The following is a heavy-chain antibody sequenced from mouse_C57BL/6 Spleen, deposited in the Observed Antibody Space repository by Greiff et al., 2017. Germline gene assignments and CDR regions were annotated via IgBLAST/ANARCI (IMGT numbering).Heavy chain of an antibody. Sequence: QVQLQQSGPGLVQPSQSLSITCTVSGFSFTSYGVHWVRQSPGKGLEWLGVIWRGGSTDYNAAFMSRLSITKDNSKSQVCLKMNSLQADDTAIYYCAKSKDGYPFDYWGQGTTLTVSS. CDR2: IWRGGST. D-gene: IGHD2-3*01. V-gene: IGHV2-5*01. J-gene: IGHJ2*01. CDR3: AKSKDGYPFDY. CDR1: GFSFTSYG.